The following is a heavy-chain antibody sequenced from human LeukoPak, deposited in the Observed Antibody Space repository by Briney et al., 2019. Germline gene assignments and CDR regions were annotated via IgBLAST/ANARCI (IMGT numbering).Heavy chain of an antibody. Sequence: GGSLRLSCVATGFSFSNHGMHWVRQAPGKGLEWVSVIASDGGAKFYADSVKGRFTLSRDNPKNMFFLQMNLLTVEDTAIYYCAREATWGQWYFDHWGQGTPVTVSS. CDR2: IASDGGAK. CDR3: AREATWGQWYFDH. D-gene: IGHD6-19*01. CDR1: GFSFSNHG. V-gene: IGHV3-30*03. J-gene: IGHJ4*02.